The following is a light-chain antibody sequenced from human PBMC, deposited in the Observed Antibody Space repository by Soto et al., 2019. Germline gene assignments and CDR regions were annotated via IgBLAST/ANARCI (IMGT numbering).Light chain of an antibody. J-gene: IGKJ1*01. Sequence: DIQMTQSPSSLSASVGARVTITCRASQSISSYLNWYQQKPGKAPKLLIYAASSLQSGVPSRFSGSGSGTDFTLTISSLQPEDFATYYCQQSYSILGAFGQGTKVE. CDR3: QQSYSILGA. CDR2: AAS. V-gene: IGKV1-39*01. CDR1: QSISSY.